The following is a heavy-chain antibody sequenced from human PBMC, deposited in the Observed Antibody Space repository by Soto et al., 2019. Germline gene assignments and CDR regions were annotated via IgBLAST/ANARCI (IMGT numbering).Heavy chain of an antibody. CDR1: GGTFSSYA. CDR2: IIPIFGTA. D-gene: IGHD3-3*01. CDR3: ARDGAISGPSTLFGWFDP. Sequence: QVQLVQSGAEVKKPGSSVKVSCKASGGTFSSYAISWVRQAPGQGLEWMGGIIPIFGTAHYAQKFQGRVTITAEESTSTAYMELSSLRSEATAVYYCARDGAISGPSTLFGWFDPWGQGTLVTVS. V-gene: IGHV1-69*01. J-gene: IGHJ5*02.